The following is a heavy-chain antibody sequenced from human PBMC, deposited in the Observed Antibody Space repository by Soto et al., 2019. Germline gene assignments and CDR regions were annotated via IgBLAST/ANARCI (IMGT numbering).Heavy chain of an antibody. CDR3: ARDRIVGATGRYFQH. Sequence: SVKVSCKASGVTFSSYAISWVRQAPGQGLEWMGGIIPIFGTANYAQKFQGRVTITADESTSTAYMELSSLRSEDTAVYYCARDRIVGATGRYFQHWGQGTLVTVSS. V-gene: IGHV1-69*13. J-gene: IGHJ1*01. CDR2: IIPIFGTA. D-gene: IGHD1-26*01. CDR1: GVTFSSYA.